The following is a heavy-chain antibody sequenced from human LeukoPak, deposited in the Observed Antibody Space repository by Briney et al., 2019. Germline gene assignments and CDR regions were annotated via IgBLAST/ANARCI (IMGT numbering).Heavy chain of an antibody. CDR3: ARHSPVAANLYYYYYGMDV. D-gene: IGHD6-19*01. V-gene: IGHV5-10-1*01. Sequence: AGESLKISCKGSGYSFTSYWISWGRQMTGKGLEWMGRIDPSDSYTNYSPSFQGHVTISADKSISTAYLQWSSLKASDTAMYYCARHSPVAANLYYYYYGMDVWGQGTTVTVSS. CDR2: IDPSDSYT. CDR1: GYSFTSYW. J-gene: IGHJ6*02.